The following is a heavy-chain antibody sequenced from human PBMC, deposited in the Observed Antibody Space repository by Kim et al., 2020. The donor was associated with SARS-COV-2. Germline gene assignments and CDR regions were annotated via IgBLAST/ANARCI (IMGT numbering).Heavy chain of an antibody. D-gene: IGHD1-1*01. CDR1: EFTFSASG. CDR2: VRSKGNNYET. CDR3: VISEEREGYPYFGLDV. J-gene: IGHJ6*02. V-gene: IGHV3-73*01. Sequence: GGSLRLSCVASEFTFSASGVHWVRQASGKGLEWVARVRSKGNNYETKYGESVKGRFTVSRDDSEKTAYLERNSLNTEDTAVYYCVISEEREGYPYFGLDVWGQGTTVTVSS.